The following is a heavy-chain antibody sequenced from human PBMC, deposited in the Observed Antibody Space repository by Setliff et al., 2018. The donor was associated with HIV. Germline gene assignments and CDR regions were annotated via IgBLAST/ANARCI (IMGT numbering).Heavy chain of an antibody. CDR2: IYNSGRA. V-gene: IGHV4-38-2*02. Sequence: SETLSLTCLVFGYSINDGYHWGWIRQSPRKGLEWIGSIYNSGRASYNPSRRSRASLSIDTSRNQLSLRLTSVTAADTAVYYCARVGYLDHEIDYWGQGTLVTVSS. CDR1: GYSINDGYH. J-gene: IGHJ4*02. CDR3: ARVGYLDHEIDY. D-gene: IGHD6-25*01.